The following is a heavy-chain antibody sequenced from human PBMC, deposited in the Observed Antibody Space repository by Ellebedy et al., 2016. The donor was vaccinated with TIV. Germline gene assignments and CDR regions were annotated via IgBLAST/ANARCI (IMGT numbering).Heavy chain of an antibody. D-gene: IGHD3-10*01. V-gene: IGHV3-66*01. CDR1: GLTFSSHG. Sequence: PGGSLRLSCAVSGLTFSSHGMSWVRQAPGKGLEWVSLIFGCGTTYYADSVTGRFTMSSGTSTNMGFLQINSLRAEDTAVDYGARDGGLGELLEGYFDSWGQGTLVTVSS. CDR3: ARDGGLGELLEGYFDS. J-gene: IGHJ4*02. CDR2: IFGCGTT.